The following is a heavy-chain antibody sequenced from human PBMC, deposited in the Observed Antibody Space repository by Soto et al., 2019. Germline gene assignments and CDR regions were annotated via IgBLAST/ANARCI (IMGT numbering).Heavy chain of an antibody. CDR1: GFTFSSYG. CDR3: AKDRNYEYYDSSGLDY. CDR2: ISYDGSNK. V-gene: IGHV3-30*18. J-gene: IGHJ4*02. D-gene: IGHD3-22*01. Sequence: GGSLRLSCAASGFTFSSYGMHWVRQAPGKGLEWVAVISYDGSNKYYADSVKGRFTISRDNSKNTLYLQMNSLRAEDTAVYYCAKDRNYEYYDSSGLDYWGQGT.